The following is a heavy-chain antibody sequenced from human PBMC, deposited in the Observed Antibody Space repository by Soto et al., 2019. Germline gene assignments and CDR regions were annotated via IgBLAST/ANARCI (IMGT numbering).Heavy chain of an antibody. V-gene: IGHV4-31*03. CDR2: IYFSGST. J-gene: IGHJ4*02. CDR3: ARGLRDSKSKYYFDS. Sequence: SETLSLTCSVSGGSISSGLYFWSWIRQHPGRGLECIGYIYFSGSTSYNPSLKSRITVSVDTSKNQFSLKLTSVTDADTAVFYCARGLRDSKSKYYFDSWGQGTLVTVSS. D-gene: IGHD2-15*01. CDR1: GGSISSGLYF.